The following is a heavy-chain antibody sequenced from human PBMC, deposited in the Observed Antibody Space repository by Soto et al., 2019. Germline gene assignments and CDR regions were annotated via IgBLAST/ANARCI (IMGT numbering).Heavy chain of an antibody. J-gene: IGHJ6*02. CDR1: GYSFTTHA. Sequence: GASVKVSCKASGYSFTTHAMIWVRQAPGQRPEWMGWINTGNGNTRYSPKFQGRVNITRDTSASTAYMELSSLKSEDTAVYYCARGEQLYPYYYGMDVWGQGSTVTVSS. D-gene: IGHD3-3*01. CDR3: ARGEQLYPYYYGMDV. CDR2: INTGNGNT. V-gene: IGHV1-3*04.